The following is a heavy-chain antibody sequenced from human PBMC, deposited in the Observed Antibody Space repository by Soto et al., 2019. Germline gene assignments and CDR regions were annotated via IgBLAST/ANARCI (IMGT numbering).Heavy chain of an antibody. CDR1: GGSFSGYY. J-gene: IGHJ4*02. Sequence: SETLSLTCAVYGGSFSGYYCSWIRQPPGKGLEWIGEINHSGSTNYNPSLKSRVTISVDTSKNQFSLKLSSVTAADTAVYYCASVRGDFVTSYFDYWGQGTLVTVSS. D-gene: IGHD3-3*01. CDR2: INHSGST. V-gene: IGHV4-34*01. CDR3: ASVRGDFVTSYFDY.